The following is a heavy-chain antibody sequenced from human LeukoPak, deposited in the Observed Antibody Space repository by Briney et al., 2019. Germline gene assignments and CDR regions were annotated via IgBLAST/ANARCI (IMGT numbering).Heavy chain of an antibody. J-gene: IGHJ6*02. CDR3: AKDTAKDYYYGMDV. D-gene: IGHD5-18*01. CDR1: GFTFSSYS. Sequence: GGSLRLSCAASGFTFSSYSMNWVRQAPGKGLEWVSGISASGSGTYYADSVKGRFTISRDNSKNTLYLQMNSLRAEDTALYYCAKDTAKDYYYGMDVWGQGTTVTVSS. V-gene: IGHV3-23*01. CDR2: ISASGSGT.